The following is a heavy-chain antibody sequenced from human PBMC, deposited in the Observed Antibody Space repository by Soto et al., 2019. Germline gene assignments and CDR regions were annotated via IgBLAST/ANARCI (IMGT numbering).Heavy chain of an antibody. Sequence: ASVKVSCKASGYSFTSLHFNWVRQATGQGLEWIGWMNPHSGDTGFAQKFQGRVTITRDTSASTAYMELSSLSSEDTAVYYCARAGSDCSNTNCYPVQYWGQGTLVTVSS. CDR1: GYSFTSLH. CDR2: MNPHSGDT. J-gene: IGHJ1*01. V-gene: IGHV1-8*01. D-gene: IGHD2-2*01. CDR3: ARAGSDCSNTNCYPVQY.